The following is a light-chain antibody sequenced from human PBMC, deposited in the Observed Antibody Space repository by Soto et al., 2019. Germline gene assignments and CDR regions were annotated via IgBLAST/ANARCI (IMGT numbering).Light chain of an antibody. CDR1: QGISSY. J-gene: IGKJ1*01. V-gene: IGKV1-8*01. CDR3: QQYYSYPRT. CDR2: AAS. Sequence: AIRMTQSPSSLSASTGDRVTITCRASQGISSYLAWYQQKPGKAPKLLIYAASTLQSGVPSRFRGSGSGTDLTLTISCLQSEDFATYYCQQYYSYPRTFGQGTKVEIK.